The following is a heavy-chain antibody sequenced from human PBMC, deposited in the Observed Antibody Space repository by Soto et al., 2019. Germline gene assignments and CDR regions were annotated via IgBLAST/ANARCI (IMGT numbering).Heavy chain of an antibody. CDR1: GFSFSDYY. Sequence: PGGSLRLSCAASGFSFSDYYMSWIRQAPGKGLEWVSYISGSSTYTVYADSVKGRFTISRDNAKNSLYLQMNSLRADDTAVYYCARDQARVGGYDSVDCWGQGTLVTVSS. CDR2: ISGSSTYT. CDR3: ARDQARVGGYDSVDC. D-gene: IGHD5-12*01. J-gene: IGHJ4*02. V-gene: IGHV3-11*05.